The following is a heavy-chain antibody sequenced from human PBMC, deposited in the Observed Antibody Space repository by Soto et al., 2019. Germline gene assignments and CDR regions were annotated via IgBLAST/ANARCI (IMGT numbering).Heavy chain of an antibody. CDR2: IYYSGST. D-gene: IGHD6-19*01. V-gene: IGHV4-39*01. CDR1: GGSISSSSYY. Sequence: QLQLQESGPGLVKPSETLSLTCTVSGGSISSSSYYWGWIRQPPGKGLEWIGSIYYSGSTYYNPSLKSRVNISVDTSKTQFSLKLSSVTAADTAVYYCARLQPLSGWSPKGWFDPWGKGTLVTVSS. CDR3: ARLQPLSGWSPKGWFDP. J-gene: IGHJ5*02.